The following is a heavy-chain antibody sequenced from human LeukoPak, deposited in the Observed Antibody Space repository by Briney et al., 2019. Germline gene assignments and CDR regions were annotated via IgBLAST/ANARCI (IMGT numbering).Heavy chain of an antibody. CDR2: ISSSSSYI. V-gene: IGHV3-21*01. Sequence: ETLSLTCSVSGGSISASSHYWAWVRQAPGKGLEWVSSISSSSSYIYYADSVKGRFTISRDNAKNSLYLQMNSLRAEDTAVYYCARDTDCSGGSCYSSNDYYYYYMDVWGKGTTVTVSS. CDR3: ARDTDCSGGSCYSSNDYYYYYMDV. J-gene: IGHJ6*03. D-gene: IGHD2-15*01. CDR1: GGSISASSHY.